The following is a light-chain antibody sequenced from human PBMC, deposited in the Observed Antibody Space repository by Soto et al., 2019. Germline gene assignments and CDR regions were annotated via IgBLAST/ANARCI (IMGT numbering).Light chain of an antibody. J-gene: IGLJ1*01. V-gene: IGLV2-14*01. CDR1: SSDVGGYNY. Sequence: QSALTQPASVSGSPGQWITISCTGTSSDVGGYNYVSWYQQHPGKAPKLMIYEVSNRPSGVSNRFSGSKSVNTASLTISGLQAEDEAAYYCSSYTSSSTLVFGTGTKVTVL. CDR2: EVS. CDR3: SSYTSSSTLV.